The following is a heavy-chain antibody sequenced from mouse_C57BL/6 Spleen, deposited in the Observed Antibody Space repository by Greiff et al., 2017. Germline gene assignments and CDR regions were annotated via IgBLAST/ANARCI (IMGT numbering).Heavy chain of an antibody. D-gene: IGHD1-1*01. CDR3: TRDYGSSYEDWDYAMDY. CDR1: GYTFTSYW. V-gene: IGHV1-5*01. CDR2: IYPGNSDT. J-gene: IGHJ4*01. Sequence: VQLQQSGTVLARPGASVKMSCKTSGYTFTSYWMHWVKQRPGQGLEWIGAIYPGNSDTSYNQKFKGKAKLTAVTSASTAYMELSSLTNEDSAVYYCTRDYGSSYEDWDYAMDYWGQGTSVTVSS.